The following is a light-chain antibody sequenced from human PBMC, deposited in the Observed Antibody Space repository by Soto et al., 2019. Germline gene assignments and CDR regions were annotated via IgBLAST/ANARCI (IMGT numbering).Light chain of an antibody. V-gene: IGLV1-40*01. J-gene: IGLJ2*01. CDR3: QSYDSSLSGVV. CDR1: SSNIGAGYD. CDR2: GNI. Sequence: QSVLTQPPSVSGAPGQRVTISCTGSSSNIGAGYDVHWYQQLPGTAPKLLIYGNINRPSGVPDRSSGSKSGTSASLAITGLQAEDEADYYCQSYDSSLSGVVFGGGTKVTVL.